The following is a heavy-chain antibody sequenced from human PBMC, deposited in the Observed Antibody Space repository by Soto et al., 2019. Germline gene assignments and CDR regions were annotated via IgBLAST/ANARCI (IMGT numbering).Heavy chain of an antibody. D-gene: IGHD5-12*01. CDR1: GGSISSGNYF. J-gene: IGHJ4*02. V-gene: IGHV4-31*03. CDR3: ARDHCSGYQFHY. Sequence: SETLSLTCTVSGGSISSGNYFWSWIRQQPGKGLEWIGYIYYSGSTYYNPSLKSRVTISVDTSKNQFSLKLSSVTAADTAVYYCARDHCSGYQFHYWGQGTLVTVSS. CDR2: IYYSGST.